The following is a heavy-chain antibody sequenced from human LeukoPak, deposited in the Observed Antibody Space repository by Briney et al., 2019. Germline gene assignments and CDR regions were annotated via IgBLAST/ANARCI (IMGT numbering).Heavy chain of an antibody. V-gene: IGHV5-51*01. D-gene: IGHD3-22*01. Sequence: GESLKISCKGSGYSFTSYWIGWVRQMPGKGLEWMGIIYPGDSDTRYSPSFQGQVTISADKSISTAYLQWSSLKASDTAMYYCASHGLRRLPEPPKTYYYDSSGYGADGPGLYYYYYYYMDVWGKGTTVTVSS. CDR3: ASHGLRRLPEPPKTYYYDSSGYGADGPGLYYYYYYYMDV. CDR2: IYPGDSDT. J-gene: IGHJ6*03. CDR1: GYSFTSYW.